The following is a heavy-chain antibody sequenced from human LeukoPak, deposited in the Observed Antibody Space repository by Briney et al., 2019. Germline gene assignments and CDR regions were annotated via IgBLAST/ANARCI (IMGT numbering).Heavy chain of an antibody. V-gene: IGHV1-24*01. Sequence: ASVKVSCKVSGYTLTELSMHWVRQAPGKGLEWMGGFDPEDGETIYAQNFRGRVTMTEGTSTDTAYMELSSLRSEDTAMYYCTSSIVVIPTAGRFDYWGQGTLVTVSS. CDR2: FDPEDGET. J-gene: IGHJ4*02. D-gene: IGHD2-2*01. CDR3: TSSIVVIPTAGRFDY. CDR1: GYTLTELS.